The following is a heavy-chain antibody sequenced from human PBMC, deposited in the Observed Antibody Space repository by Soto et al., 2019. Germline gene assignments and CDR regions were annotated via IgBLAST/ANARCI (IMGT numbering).Heavy chain of an antibody. V-gene: IGHV2-5*02. CDR2: IYWDGDE. CDR1: GFSVSTSGVG. J-gene: IGHJ6*02. Sequence: QITLKESGPTLVKPTQTLTLTCTFSGFSVSTSGVGVAWIRQPPGKALEWLAHIYWDGDERYSPFLQSRVTITKDTSKNQVVLTMTNMDPVDTATYYCAHKGGRGAGMDVWGQGTTVTVSS. D-gene: IGHD2-15*01. CDR3: AHKGGRGAGMDV.